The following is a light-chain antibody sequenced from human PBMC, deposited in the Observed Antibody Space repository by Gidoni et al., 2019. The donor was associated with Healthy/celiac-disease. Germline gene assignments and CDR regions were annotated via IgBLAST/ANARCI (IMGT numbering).Light chain of an antibody. Sequence: DIVMTQSPPSLPVTPGEPASISCRASQSLLNGNGYNYLDWYLQKPGQSPQLLIYLGSNRASGVPDRFSGSGSGTDFTLKISRVEAEDVGVYYCMQALQTPWTFGQGTKVEIK. V-gene: IGKV2-28*01. CDR3: MQALQTPWT. J-gene: IGKJ1*01. CDR1: QSLLNGNGYNY. CDR2: LGS.